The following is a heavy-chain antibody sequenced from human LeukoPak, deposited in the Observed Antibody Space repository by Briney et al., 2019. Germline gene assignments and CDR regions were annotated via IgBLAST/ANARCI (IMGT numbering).Heavy chain of an antibody. CDR3: ARDYGDYEWESESNNWFDP. J-gene: IGHJ5*02. D-gene: IGHD4-17*01. CDR2: IGAYNGNT. Sequence: ASVRVSCKASGYTFTSYGISWVRQAPGEGLEWMGWIGAYNGNTNYTQKLQSRVTLTTDTSTSTDYMELRSPRSDDTAVYYCARDYGDYEWESESNNWFDPWGQGTLVTVSS. CDR1: GYTFTSYG. V-gene: IGHV1-18*01.